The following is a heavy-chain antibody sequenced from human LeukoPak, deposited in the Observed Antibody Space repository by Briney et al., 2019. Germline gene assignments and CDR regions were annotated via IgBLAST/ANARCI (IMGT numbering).Heavy chain of an antibody. D-gene: IGHD5-18*01. CDR3: ARDRRGYSYGFDY. CDR1: GFTFSSYA. J-gene: IGHJ4*02. V-gene: IGHV3-21*01. Sequence: GGSLRLSCAASGFTFSSYAMSWVRQAPGKGLEWVSSISTSSTYIYYADSVKGRFTISRDNAKNSLYLQMNSLRAEDTAVYYCARDRRGYSYGFDYWGQGTLVTVSS. CDR2: ISTSSTYI.